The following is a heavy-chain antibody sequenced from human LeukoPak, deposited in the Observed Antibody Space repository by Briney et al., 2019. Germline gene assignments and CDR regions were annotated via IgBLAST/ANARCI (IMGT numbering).Heavy chain of an antibody. D-gene: IGHD2-2*01. Sequence: SQTLSLTCTVSGGSISSGGYYWSWIRQHPGKGLEWIGYIYYSGSTYYNPSLKSRVTISVDTSKSQFSLKLSSVTAADTAVYYCARTKSVPAASIGFDPWGQGTLVTVSS. V-gene: IGHV4-31*03. CDR3: ARTKSVPAASIGFDP. J-gene: IGHJ5*02. CDR1: GGSISSGGYY. CDR2: IYYSGST.